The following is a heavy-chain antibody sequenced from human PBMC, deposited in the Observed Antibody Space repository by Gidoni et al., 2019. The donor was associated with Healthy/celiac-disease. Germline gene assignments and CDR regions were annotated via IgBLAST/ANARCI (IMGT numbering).Heavy chain of an antibody. CDR3: ARNGVPAAIPADYYYYGMDV. J-gene: IGHJ6*02. D-gene: IGHD2-2*01. CDR1: GCPISSYY. V-gene: IGHV4-4*07. Sequence: QVQLQESGPGLVKPSETLSLTCTVSGCPISSYYWHWIRQPAGKGLEWIGRIYTSGSTNYNPSLKRRVTMSVDTSKNQFSLKLSSVTAADTAVYYCARNGVPAAIPADYYYYGMDVWGQGTTVTVSS. CDR2: IYTSGST.